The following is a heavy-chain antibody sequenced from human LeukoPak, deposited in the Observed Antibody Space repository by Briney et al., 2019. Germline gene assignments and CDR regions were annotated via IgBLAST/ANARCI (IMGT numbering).Heavy chain of an antibody. CDR3: ARVRPATTLLYLNWFDP. J-gene: IGHJ5*02. D-gene: IGHD2-8*01. CDR1: GFTFSSYG. Sequence: GGSLRLSCAASGFTFSSYGIHWVRQAPGKGLEWVSAISGSGGSTYYADSVKGRFTISRDNSKNTLYLQMNSLRAEDTAVYYCARVRPATTLLYLNWFDPWGQGTLVTVSS. V-gene: IGHV3-23*01. CDR2: ISGSGGST.